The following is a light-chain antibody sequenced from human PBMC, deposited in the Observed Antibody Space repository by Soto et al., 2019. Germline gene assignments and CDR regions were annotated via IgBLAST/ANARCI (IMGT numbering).Light chain of an antibody. V-gene: IGKV3D-15*01. J-gene: IGKJ2*04. CDR2: DTS. Sequence: TVVTQCPGTLTVSLGKISTLSCSASKSVRIPLAWYQQKPGQALRLFIYDTSQRAPGVRARFSGCGSGIEFTLTILRLQSEDFAVYYCQPYPNWPCSFGQGTRVEIK. CDR3: QPYPNWPCS. CDR1: KSVRIP.